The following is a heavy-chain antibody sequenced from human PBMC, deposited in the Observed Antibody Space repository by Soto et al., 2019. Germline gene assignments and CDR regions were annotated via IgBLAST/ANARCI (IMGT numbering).Heavy chain of an antibody. D-gene: IGHD5-18*01. CDR1: GFTFSSYA. CDR2: ISGSGGST. J-gene: IGHJ6*02. V-gene: IGHV3-23*01. CDR3: AKGGYSYGPYYYYYGMDV. Sequence: GGSLRLSCAASGFTFSSYAMSWVRQAPGKGLERVSAISGSGGSTYYADSVKGRFTISRDNSKNTLYLQMNSLRAEDTAVYYCAKGGYSYGPYYYYYGMDVWGQGTTVTVSS.